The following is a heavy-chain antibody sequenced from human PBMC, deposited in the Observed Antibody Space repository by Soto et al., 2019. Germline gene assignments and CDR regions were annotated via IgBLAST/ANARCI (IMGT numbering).Heavy chain of an antibody. CDR2: IIPIFGTA. CDR3: ARERRYDSSSWYYYYYGMDV. CDR1: GGTFSSYA. J-gene: IGHJ6*02. D-gene: IGHD6-13*01. V-gene: IGHV1-69*06. Sequence: SVKVSCKASGGTFSSYAISWVRQAPGQGLEWMGGIIPIFGTANYAQKFQGRVTITADKSTSTAYMELSSLRSEDTAVYYCARERRYDSSSWYYYYYGMDVWGQGTTVTVSS.